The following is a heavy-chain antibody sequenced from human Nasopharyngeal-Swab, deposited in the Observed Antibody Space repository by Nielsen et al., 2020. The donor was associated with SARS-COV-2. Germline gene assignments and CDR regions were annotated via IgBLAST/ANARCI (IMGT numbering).Heavy chain of an antibody. V-gene: IGHV1-69*13. CDR3: ARDGGDYYDSSGYESVDP. D-gene: IGHD3-22*01. CDR1: GGTFSSYA. Sequence: SVKVSCKASGGTFSSYAISWVRQASGQGLEWMGGIIPIFGTANYAQKFQGRVTITADESTSTAYMELSSLRSEDTAVYYCARDGGDYYDSSGYESVDPWGQGTLVTVSS. CDR2: IIPIFGTA. J-gene: IGHJ5*02.